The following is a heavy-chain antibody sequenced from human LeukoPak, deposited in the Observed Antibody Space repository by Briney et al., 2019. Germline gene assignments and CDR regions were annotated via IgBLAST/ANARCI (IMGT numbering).Heavy chain of an antibody. Sequence: GSLRLSCVASGFSFSTYDMYWVRQAAGRGPEWVSAIGTNENTFYLGSVEDRFTISRENGKNSLYLQMNSLRVDDTAVYYCVREWRGIASHYHGMDVWGQGTTVTVSS. CDR3: VREWRGIASHYHGMDV. D-gene: IGHD6-13*01. CDR1: GFSFSTYD. V-gene: IGHV3-13*01. CDR2: IGTNENT. J-gene: IGHJ6*02.